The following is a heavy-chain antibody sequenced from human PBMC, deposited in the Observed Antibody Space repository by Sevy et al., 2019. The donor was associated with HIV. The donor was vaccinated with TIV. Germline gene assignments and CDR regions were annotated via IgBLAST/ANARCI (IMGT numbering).Heavy chain of an antibody. CDR3: ATTKDYYDSSGYPFDD. Sequence: ASVKVSCTVSGYTLTKLSMHWARQAPGKGPEWLGTFDPEDGDPEDGETVYAQKFQDRVIMTDDISTDTAYMELSSLTSEDTAVYYCATTKDYYDSSGYPFDDWGQGTLVTVSS. CDR2: FDPEDGDPEDGET. D-gene: IGHD3-22*01. V-gene: IGHV1-24*01. CDR1: GYTLTKLS. J-gene: IGHJ4*02.